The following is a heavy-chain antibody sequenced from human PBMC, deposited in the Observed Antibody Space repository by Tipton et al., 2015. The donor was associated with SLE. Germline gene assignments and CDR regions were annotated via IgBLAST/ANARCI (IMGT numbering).Heavy chain of an antibody. CDR3: ARARRGPKVVPLDY. J-gene: IGHJ4*02. Sequence: GSLRLSCAASGFTFSSYSMNWVRQAPGKGLEWVSYISSSGSTIYYADSVKGRFTISRDNAKNSLYLQMNSLRAEDTAVYYCARARRGPKVVPLDYWGQGTLVTVSS. CDR2: ISSSGSTI. D-gene: IGHD4-23*01. V-gene: IGHV3-48*04. CDR1: GFTFSSYS.